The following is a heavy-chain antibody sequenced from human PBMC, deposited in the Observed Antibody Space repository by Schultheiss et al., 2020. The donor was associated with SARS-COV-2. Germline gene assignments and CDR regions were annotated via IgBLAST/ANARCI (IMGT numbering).Heavy chain of an antibody. Sequence: GGSLRLSFAASGFTFSSYSMNWVRQAPGKGLEWVSSISSSSSYIYYADSVKGRFTISRDNAKNSLYLQMNSLRAEDTAVYYCARADYGGKEPLWYFDLWGRGTLVTVSS. J-gene: IGHJ2*01. CDR3: ARADYGGKEPLWYFDL. CDR2: ISSSSSYI. D-gene: IGHD4-23*01. V-gene: IGHV3-21*01. CDR1: GFTFSSYS.